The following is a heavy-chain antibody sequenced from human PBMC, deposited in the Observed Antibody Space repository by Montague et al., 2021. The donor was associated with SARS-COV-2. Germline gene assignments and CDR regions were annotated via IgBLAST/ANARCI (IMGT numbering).Heavy chain of an antibody. CDR1: GGSSSGYY. CDR3: AREVGRGYSGYEGEY. D-gene: IGHD5-12*01. J-gene: IGHJ4*02. Sequence: SETLSLTCAVYGGSSSGYYWSWIRQPPGKGLEWIGEINHSGSTNYNLSLKSRVTISVDTSKNQFSLKLSSVTAADTAVYYCAREVGRGYSGYEGEYWGQGTLATVSS. V-gene: IGHV4-34*01. CDR2: INHSGST.